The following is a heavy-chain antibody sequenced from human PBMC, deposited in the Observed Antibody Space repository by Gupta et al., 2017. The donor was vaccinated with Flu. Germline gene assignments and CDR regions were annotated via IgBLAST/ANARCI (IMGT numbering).Heavy chain of an antibody. Sequence: EAQLAESGGAVVRPGGSLRLSCTASGFTFDDYGMSWVRQAPGKGLEWVSGINWNGEATGYGGSVKGRFTTSRDNAKNSLYLQMNSLRAEDSAIYHCVRVTGDGDFVLYHYGMDVWGPGTTVTVSS. D-gene: IGHD4-17*01. J-gene: IGHJ6*02. CDR1: GFTFDDYG. CDR3: VRVTGDGDFVLYHYGMDV. CDR2: INWNGEAT. V-gene: IGHV3-20*01.